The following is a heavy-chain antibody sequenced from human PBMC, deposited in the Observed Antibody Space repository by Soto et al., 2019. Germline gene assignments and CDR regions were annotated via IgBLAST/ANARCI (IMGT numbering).Heavy chain of an antibody. J-gene: IGHJ2*01. Sequence: QVQLVESGGGVVQPGRSLRLSCAASGFTFSSYAMHWVRQAPGKGLEWVAVISYDGSNKYYADSVKGRFTISRDNSRYXLYLQMNSLRTEDTAVYYCARPLWSDDYNWGYFDLWGRGTLVTVSS. CDR2: ISYDGSNK. CDR3: ARPLWSDDYNWGYFDL. D-gene: IGHD4-4*01. V-gene: IGHV3-30-3*01. CDR1: GFTFSSYA.